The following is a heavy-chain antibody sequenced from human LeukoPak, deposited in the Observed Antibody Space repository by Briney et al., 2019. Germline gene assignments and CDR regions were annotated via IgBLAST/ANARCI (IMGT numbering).Heavy chain of an antibody. V-gene: IGHV4-61*02. D-gene: IGHD3-10*01. CDR2: IYTSGNT. Sequence: PSETLSLTCTVSGGSISSDNYFWSWIRQPAGKGLEWIGRIYTSGNTYYNPSLKSRVTISVDTSKNQFSLKLSSVTAADTAVYYCAREGVIYYYGSGTYEGFDPWGQGTLVTVST. CDR3: AREGVIYYYGSGTYEGFDP. CDR1: GGSISSDNYF. J-gene: IGHJ5*02.